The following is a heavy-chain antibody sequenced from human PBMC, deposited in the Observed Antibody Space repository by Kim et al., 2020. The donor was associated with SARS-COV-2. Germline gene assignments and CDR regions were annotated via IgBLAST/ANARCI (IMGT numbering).Heavy chain of an antibody. D-gene: IGHD2-8*01. J-gene: IGHJ4*02. Sequence: GGSLRLSCAASGLTFSSYIMTWVRQTPGKGLEWVSSIGGGGVATFYADSVKGRFTISRDNSKNTLLLQMDSLRAEDTAVYYCAVRGVYFEYWGQGTLVTVSS. V-gene: IGHV3-23*01. CDR2: IGGGGVAT. CDR1: GLTFSSYI. CDR3: AVRGVYFEY.